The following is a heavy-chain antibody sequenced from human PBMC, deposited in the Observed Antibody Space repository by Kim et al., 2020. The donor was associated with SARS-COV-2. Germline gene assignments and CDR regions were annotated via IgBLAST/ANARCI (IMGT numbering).Heavy chain of an antibody. CDR3: ARVSGGLDY. D-gene: IGHD2-15*01. Sequence: SEKYYVDSVKGRFTISRDNAKNSLYLQMNSLRAEDTAVYYCARVSGGLDYWGQGTLVTVSS. CDR2: SEK. J-gene: IGHJ4*02. V-gene: IGHV3-7*01.